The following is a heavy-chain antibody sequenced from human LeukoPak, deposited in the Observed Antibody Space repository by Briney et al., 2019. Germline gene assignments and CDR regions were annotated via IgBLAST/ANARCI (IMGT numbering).Heavy chain of an antibody. J-gene: IGHJ4*02. CDR2: ISYDGSNK. Sequence: GRSLRLSCAASGFTFSSYAMHWVRQAPGKGLEWVAVISYDGSNKYYADSVKGRFTISRDNAKNTLYLQMNSLRAEDTAVYYCSSTMAAAEYYFDYCGRGTLVTVSS. V-gene: IGHV3-30*04. D-gene: IGHD6-13*01. CDR1: GFTFSSYA. CDR3: SSTMAAAEYYFDY.